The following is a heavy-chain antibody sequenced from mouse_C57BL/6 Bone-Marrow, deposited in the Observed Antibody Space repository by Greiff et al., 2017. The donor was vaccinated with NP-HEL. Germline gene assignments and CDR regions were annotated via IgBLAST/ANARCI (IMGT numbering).Heavy chain of an antibody. CDR3: ARPSDGYYGWYFDV. CDR2: IWTGGGT. D-gene: IGHD2-3*01. J-gene: IGHJ1*03. CDR1: GFSLTSYA. Sequence: VQGVESGPGLVAPSQSLSITCTVSGFSLTSYAISWVRQPPGKGLEWLGVIWTGGGTNYNSAPKSRLSISKDNSKSQVFLKMNSLQTDDTARYYCARPSDGYYGWYFDVWGTGTTVTVSS. V-gene: IGHV2-9-1*01.